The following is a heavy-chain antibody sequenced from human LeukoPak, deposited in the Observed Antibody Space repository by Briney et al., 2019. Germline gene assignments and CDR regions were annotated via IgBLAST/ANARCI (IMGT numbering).Heavy chain of an antibody. CDR2: INHSGST. D-gene: IGHD3-22*01. V-gene: IGHV4-34*01. CDR1: GGSFSGYY. J-gene: IGHJ4*02. Sequence: SETLSLTCAVYGGSFSGYYWSWIRQPPGKWLEWIGEINHSGSTNYNPSLKSRVTISVDTSKNQFSLKLSSVTAADTAVYYCARGEGYYDSSGYHGYYWGQGTLVTVSS. CDR3: ARGEGYYDSSGYHGYY.